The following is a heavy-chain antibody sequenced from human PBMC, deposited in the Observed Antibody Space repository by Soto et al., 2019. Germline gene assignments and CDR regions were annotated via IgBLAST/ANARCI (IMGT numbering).Heavy chain of an antibody. CDR1: GFTFSSYE. V-gene: IGHV3-48*03. Sequence: PGGSLRLSCAASGFTFSSYEMNWVRQAPGKGLEWVSYIRSSGSTTYYADSVKGRFTISRDNSKNTLHLQMNSLRAEDTAVYYCSKDRRGGRAVLDSWGQGTPVTVSS. CDR3: SKDRRGGRAVLDS. CDR2: IRSSGSTT. D-gene: IGHD2-8*01. J-gene: IGHJ4*02.